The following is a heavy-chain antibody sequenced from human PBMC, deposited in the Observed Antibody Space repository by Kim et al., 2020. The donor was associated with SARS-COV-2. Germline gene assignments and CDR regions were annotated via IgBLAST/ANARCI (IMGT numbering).Heavy chain of an antibody. CDR1: GFTFSSYE. D-gene: IGHD6-19*01. V-gene: IGHV3-48*03. CDR3: ARDGFSGWIY. Sequence: GGSLRLSCAASGFTFSSYEMNWVRQAPGKGLEWVSYISSSGSTIYYADSVKGRFTISRDNAKNSLYLQMNSLRAEDTAVYYCARDGFSGWIYWGQGTLVTVSS. CDR2: ISSSGSTI. J-gene: IGHJ4*02.